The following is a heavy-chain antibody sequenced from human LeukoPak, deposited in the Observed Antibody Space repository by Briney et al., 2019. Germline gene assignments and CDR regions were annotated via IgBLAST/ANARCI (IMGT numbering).Heavy chain of an antibody. V-gene: IGHV1-69*04. Sequence: ASVKVSCKASGGTFSSYAISWVRHAPGQGLEWMGRIIPILGIANYAQKFQGRGTITADKSTSTGYMALSSVSSEDTAVSYCASGTGGITIFGVVIQPYGMDVWGQGTTVTVSS. CDR3: ASGTGGITIFGVVIQPYGMDV. J-gene: IGHJ6*02. CDR1: GGTFSSYA. CDR2: IIPILGIA. D-gene: IGHD3-3*01.